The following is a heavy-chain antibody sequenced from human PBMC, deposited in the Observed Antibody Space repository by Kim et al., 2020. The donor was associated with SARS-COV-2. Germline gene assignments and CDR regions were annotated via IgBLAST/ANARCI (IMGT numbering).Heavy chain of an antibody. V-gene: IGHV4-39*01. CDR3: ARRVVVPAAMDYFDY. Sequence: PALKSRVTISVDTSKNQFSLKLSSVTAADTAVYYCARRVVVPAAMDYFDYWGQGTLVTVSS. D-gene: IGHD2-2*01. J-gene: IGHJ4*02.